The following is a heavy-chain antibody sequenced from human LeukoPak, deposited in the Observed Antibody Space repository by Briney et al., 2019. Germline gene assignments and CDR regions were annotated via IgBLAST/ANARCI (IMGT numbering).Heavy chain of an antibody. J-gene: IGHJ6*02. CDR2: IYPADSDT. Sequence: GESLKISCEGSGYSFSDYWIAWVRQMPGKGLEWMGIIYPADSDTRYSPSFQGQVTISADKSISTAYLQWSSLKASDTAMYYCARSLGGCSSTSCYYYYGMDVWGQGTTVTVSS. CDR3: ARSLGGCSSTSCYYYYGMDV. D-gene: IGHD2-2*01. CDR1: GYSFSDYW. V-gene: IGHV5-51*01.